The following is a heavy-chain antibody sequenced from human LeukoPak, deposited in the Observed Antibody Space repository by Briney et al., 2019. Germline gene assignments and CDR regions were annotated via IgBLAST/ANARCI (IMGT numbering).Heavy chain of an antibody. Sequence: GGSLRLSCAASGFTFSNYGMNWVRQAPGKGLEWISYIGSVSSTIYYADSVKGRFTVFRDNAKNSLYLQMNSLRAEDTAVYYCAREFSGSNYGFPFDYWGQGTLVTVSS. CDR3: AREFSGSNYGFPFDY. D-gene: IGHD1-26*01. CDR1: GFTFSNYG. CDR2: IGSVSSTI. V-gene: IGHV3-48*01. J-gene: IGHJ4*02.